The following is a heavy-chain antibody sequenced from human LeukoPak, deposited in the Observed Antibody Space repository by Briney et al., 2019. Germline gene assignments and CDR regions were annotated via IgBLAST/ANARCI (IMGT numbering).Heavy chain of an antibody. D-gene: IGHD1-26*01. CDR2: IYYSGST. CDR1: GGSISSGDYY. Sequence: SETLSLTCTVSGGSISSGDYYWSWIRQPPGKGLEWIGSIYYSGSTYYNPSLKSRVTISVDTSKNQFSLKLSSVTAADTAVYYCAQYSGSLADAFDIWGQGTTVTVSS. CDR3: AQYSGSLADAFDI. J-gene: IGHJ3*02. V-gene: IGHV4-39*07.